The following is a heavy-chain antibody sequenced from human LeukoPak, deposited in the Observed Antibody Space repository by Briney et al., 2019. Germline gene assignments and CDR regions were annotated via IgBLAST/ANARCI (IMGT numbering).Heavy chain of an antibody. J-gene: IGHJ4*02. CDR2: IRSKGYGGTT. CDR1: GFTFGDYT. V-gene: IGHV3-49*03. Sequence: QAGGSLRLSCTASGFTFGDYTMSWFRQAPGKGLEWVGFIRSKGYGGTTEDAASVKGRFTISRDDSKSIAYLQMNSLKTEDTAVYYCIRGGANTPFDYWGQGTLVTVSS. D-gene: IGHD2-15*01. CDR3: IRGGANTPFDY.